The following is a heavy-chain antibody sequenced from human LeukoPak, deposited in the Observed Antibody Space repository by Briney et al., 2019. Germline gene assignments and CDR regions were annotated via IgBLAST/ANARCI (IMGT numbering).Heavy chain of an antibody. D-gene: IGHD1-26*01. V-gene: IGHV3-20*04. CDR1: RLTFDDYG. J-gene: IGHJ4*02. Sequence: GSLRLSCAAPRLTFDDYGMNWVRQAPGKGLEWVSGISWNGGRTYYADSVKGRFTISRDNAKNSLYLHMNSLRAEDTALYSCARDRSYGAFDYWGQGTLVTVSS. CDR3: ARDRSYGAFDY. CDR2: ISWNGGRT.